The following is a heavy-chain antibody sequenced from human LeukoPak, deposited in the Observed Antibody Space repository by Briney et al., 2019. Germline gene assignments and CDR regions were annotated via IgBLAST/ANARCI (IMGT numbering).Heavy chain of an antibody. CDR2: INHSGSS. V-gene: IGHV4-34*01. D-gene: IGHD5/OR15-5a*01. J-gene: IGHJ4*02. CDR1: GGSFRDYY. CDR3: ARRPRDSVNYDGPSGLDY. Sequence: SETLSLTCTVSGGSFRDYYWSWIRQPPGKGLEWIGEINHSGSSNYNPSLKSRVTTSVDTSKNQFSLKLNSVSAADTALYYCARRPRDSVNYDGPSGLDYWGQGTRVTVSS.